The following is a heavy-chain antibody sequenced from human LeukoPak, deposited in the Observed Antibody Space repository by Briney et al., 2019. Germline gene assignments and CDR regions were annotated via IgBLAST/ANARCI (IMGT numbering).Heavy chain of an antibody. CDR1: GFTFSSYS. V-gene: IGHV3-21*04. CDR3: AKEDRLGSSNL. J-gene: IGHJ5*02. CDR2: ISSSSSYI. D-gene: IGHD7-27*01. Sequence: SGGSLRLSCAASGFTFSSYSMNWVRQAPGKGLEWVSSISSSSSYIYYADSVKGRFTISRDDSKNTLYLQMNSLRAEDTAVYYCAKEDRLGSSNLWGQGTLVTVSS.